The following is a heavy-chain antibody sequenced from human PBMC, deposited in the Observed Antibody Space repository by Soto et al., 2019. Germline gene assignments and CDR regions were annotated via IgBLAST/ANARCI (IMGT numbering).Heavy chain of an antibody. J-gene: IGHJ6*03. D-gene: IGHD2-2*01. CDR2: ISGSGGST. Sequence: PGGSLRLSCAASGFTFSSYAMSWVRQAPGKGLEWVSAISGSGGSTYYADSVKGRFTISRDNSKNTLYLQMNSLRAEDTAVYYCAKSGLSRSPYCSSTSCQTGHYYYYYYMDVWGKGTTVTVSS. V-gene: IGHV3-23*01. CDR1: GFTFSSYA. CDR3: AKSGLSRSPYCSSTSCQTGHYYYYYYMDV.